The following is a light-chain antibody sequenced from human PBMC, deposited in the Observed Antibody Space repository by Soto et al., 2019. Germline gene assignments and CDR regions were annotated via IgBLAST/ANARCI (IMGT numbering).Light chain of an antibody. CDR2: SNN. Sequence: QSVLTQPPSASGTPGQRVTISCSGSSSNIGSNYVYWYHQLPGTAPKPLIYSNNQRPSGVPGRFSGSKSGTSASLAISGLRSEEEEDDYCAAWDDSMSGHVVFGGGTKLTVL. V-gene: IGLV1-47*02. J-gene: IGLJ2*01. CDR1: SSNIGSNY. CDR3: AAWDDSMSGHVV.